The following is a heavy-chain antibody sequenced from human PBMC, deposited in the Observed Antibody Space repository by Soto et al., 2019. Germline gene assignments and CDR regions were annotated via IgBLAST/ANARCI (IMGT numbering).Heavy chain of an antibody. CDR3: ARGYTYYYDSSGYDDAFDI. V-gene: IGHV1-69*01. J-gene: IGHJ3*02. CDR1: GGTFSSYA. CDR2: IIPIFGKA. D-gene: IGHD3-22*01. Sequence: QVQLVQSGAEVKKPGSSVKVSCKASGGTFSSYAISWVRQAPGQGLEWMGGIIPIFGKANYAQKFQGRVTITADESTSTAYMELSSLRSEDTAVYYWARGYTYYYDSSGYDDAFDIWGQGTMVTVSS.